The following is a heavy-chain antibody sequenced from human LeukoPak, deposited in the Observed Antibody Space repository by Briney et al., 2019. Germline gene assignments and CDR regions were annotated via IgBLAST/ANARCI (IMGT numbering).Heavy chain of an antibody. J-gene: IGHJ5*02. CDR2: IIPIFGTA. Sequence: ASVKVSCKASGGTFSSYAISWVRQAPGQGLEWMGGIIPIFGTANYAQKFQGRVTITTDESMSTAYMELSSLRSEETAVYYCARDDPTTTDIVVVPAATWGQGTLVTVSS. D-gene: IGHD2-2*01. V-gene: IGHV1-69*05. CDR3: ARDDPTTTDIVVVPAAT. CDR1: GGTFSSYA.